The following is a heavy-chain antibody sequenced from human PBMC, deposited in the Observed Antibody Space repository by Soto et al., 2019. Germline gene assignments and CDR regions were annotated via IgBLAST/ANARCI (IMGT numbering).Heavy chain of an antibody. CDR2: IYFNGRT. V-gene: IGHV4-61*01. J-gene: IGHJ4*02. CDR1: GGTVSSETYY. D-gene: IGHD2-21*02. CDR3: PRDRVTTPRFYDF. Sequence: PSETLSLTCTVSGGTVSSETYYWSWIRQPPGKGLEWLGYIYFNGRTTSNPSLKSRVTMSVDTSKTQFSLRLGSVTAADTAAYYCPRDRVTTPRFYDFWGQGMQVTVSS.